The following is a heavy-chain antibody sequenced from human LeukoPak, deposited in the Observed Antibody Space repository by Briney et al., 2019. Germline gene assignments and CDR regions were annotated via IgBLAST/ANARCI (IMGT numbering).Heavy chain of an antibody. CDR2: ISSSGTYM. V-gene: IGHV3-21*01. Sequence: GGSLRLSCAASGFTFSSYSMNWVRQAPGKGLEWVSSISSSGTYMNYADSVKGRFTISRDNAKNSLFLQMDSLRAEDTAVYYCARVGCSGGSCSSRGDYYYGMDVWGQGTTVTVSS. CDR3: ARVGCSGGSCSSRGDYYYGMDV. CDR1: GFTFSSYS. J-gene: IGHJ6*02. D-gene: IGHD2-15*01.